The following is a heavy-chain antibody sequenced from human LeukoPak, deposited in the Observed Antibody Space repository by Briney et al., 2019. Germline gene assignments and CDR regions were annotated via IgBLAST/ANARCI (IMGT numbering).Heavy chain of an antibody. CDR2: IYSGGST. Sequence: QPGGSLRLSCAASGFTFSSNYMSWVRRAPGKGLEWVSVIYSGGSTYYADSVKGRFTISRDNSKNTLYLQMNSLRAEDTAVYYCARSRMGVTTGYYFDYWGQETLVTVSS. D-gene: IGHD4-17*01. CDR1: GFTFSSNY. V-gene: IGHV3-66*01. CDR3: ARSRMGVTTGYYFDY. J-gene: IGHJ4*02.